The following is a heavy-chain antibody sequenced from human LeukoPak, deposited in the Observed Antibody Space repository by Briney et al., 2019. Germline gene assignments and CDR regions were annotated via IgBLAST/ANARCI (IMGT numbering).Heavy chain of an antibody. J-gene: IGHJ5*02. CDR3: ASGYGSGSQYNWFDP. CDR2: INHSGST. D-gene: IGHD3-10*01. Sequence: SETLSLTCAVYGGSFSGYYWSWIRQPPGKGLEWIGEINHSGSTNYNPSLKSRVTISIDTSKNQLSLKLSSVTAADTAVYYCASGYGSGSQYNWFDPWGQGTLVTVSS. CDR1: GGSFSGYY. V-gene: IGHV4-34*01.